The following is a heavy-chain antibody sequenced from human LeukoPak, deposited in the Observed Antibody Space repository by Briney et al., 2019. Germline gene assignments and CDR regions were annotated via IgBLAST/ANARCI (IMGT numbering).Heavy chain of an antibody. CDR1: QFTFSSYW. CDR3: ARDIVDSSSWYYFDY. J-gene: IGHJ4*02. CDR2: IKEDGSQK. D-gene: IGHD6-13*01. V-gene: IGHV3-7*01. Sequence: GGSLRLSCAASQFTFSSYWMSWVRQAPGKGLEWVATIKEDGSQKDYVDSVEGRFTISRDNAKNSLYLQLNSLRVEDTAVYYCARDIVDSSSWYYFDYWGQGTLVTVSS.